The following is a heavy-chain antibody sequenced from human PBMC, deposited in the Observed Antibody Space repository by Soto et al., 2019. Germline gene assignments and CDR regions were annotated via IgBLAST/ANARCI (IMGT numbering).Heavy chain of an antibody. D-gene: IGHD1-1*01. CDR2: ISSDGSNK. CDR1: GFTFSSYA. CDR3: ACPRLSSDGTTPIDY. J-gene: IGHJ4*02. Sequence: QVQLVESGGGVVQPGRSLRLSCAASGFTFSSYAMHWVRQAPGKGLEWVAVISSDGSNKYYADSVKGRFTISRDNSKNTLYLQMKSLRAEDKAVYYGACPRLSSDGTTPIDYWGQGTLVTVSS. V-gene: IGHV3-30-3*01.